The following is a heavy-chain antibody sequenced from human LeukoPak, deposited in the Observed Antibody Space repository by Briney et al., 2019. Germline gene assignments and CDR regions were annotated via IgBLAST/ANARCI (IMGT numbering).Heavy chain of an antibody. CDR3: ARMRFVRGVPNWFDP. CDR1: GGSISSYY. V-gene: IGHV4-59*01. D-gene: IGHD3-10*01. CDR2: IYYSGST. J-gene: IGHJ5*02. Sequence: SETLSLTCTVSGGSISSYYWSWIRQPPGKGLEWIGYIYYSGSTNYNPSLKSRVTISVDTSKNQFSLKLSSETAADTAVYYCARMRFVRGVPNWFDPWGQGTLVTVSS.